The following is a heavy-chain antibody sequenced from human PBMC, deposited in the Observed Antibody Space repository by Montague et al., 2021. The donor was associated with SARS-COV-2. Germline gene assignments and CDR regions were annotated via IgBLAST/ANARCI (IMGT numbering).Heavy chain of an antibody. V-gene: IGHV4-59*01. Sequence: SETLSLTCSVSGDSISSYYYNWIRQTPGKGLEWIGYAYYVPSTNSANTHSNPSLMRRVTISLDTSENQFSLKLSSVTAADTAVYYCARTWGFGRSYGLDIWGQGTMVTVSS. J-gene: IGHJ3*02. CDR3: ARTWGFGRSYGLDI. CDR1: GDSISSYY. CDR2: AYYVPSTNSANT. D-gene: IGHD3-16*01.